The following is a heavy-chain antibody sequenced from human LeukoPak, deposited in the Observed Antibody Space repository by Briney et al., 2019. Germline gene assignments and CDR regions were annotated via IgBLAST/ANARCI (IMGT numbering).Heavy chain of an antibody. CDR1: GFTVSSNY. CDR2: IYSGGST. Sequence: GSLRLSCAASGFTVSSNYMSWVRQAPGKGLEWVSVIYSGGSTYYADSVKGRFTISRDNSKNTLYLQMNSLRAEDTAVYYCVRNGPGGYYFDFWGQGTLVTVSS. V-gene: IGHV3-66*01. D-gene: IGHD2-8*02. CDR3: VRNGPGGYYFDF. J-gene: IGHJ4*02.